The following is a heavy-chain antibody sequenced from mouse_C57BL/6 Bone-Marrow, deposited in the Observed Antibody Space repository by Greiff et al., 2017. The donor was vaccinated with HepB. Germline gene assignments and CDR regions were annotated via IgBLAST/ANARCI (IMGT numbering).Heavy chain of an antibody. J-gene: IGHJ1*03. CDR1: GYTFTSYW. CDR3: ARGGYYYGSSHWYFEV. V-gene: IGHV1-50*01. Sequence: QVQLQQPGAELVKPGASVKLSCKASGYTFTSYWMQWVKQRPGLGLVWIGEIDPSDSYTNYNQKFKGKATLTVDTSSSTAYMQLSSLTSEDSAVYYCARGGYYYGSSHWYFEVWGTGTTVTVSS. D-gene: IGHD1-1*01. CDR2: IDPSDSYT.